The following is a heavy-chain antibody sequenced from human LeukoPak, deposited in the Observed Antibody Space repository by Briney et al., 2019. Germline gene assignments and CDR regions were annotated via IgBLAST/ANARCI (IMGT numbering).Heavy chain of an antibody. CDR1: GGSVNSGSYY. CDR3: ARGLNLVHFDH. CDR2: IYYSGST. J-gene: IGHJ4*02. Sequence: SETLSLTCTVSGGSVNSGSYYWSWIRQHPGKGLEWIGYIYYSGSTHYNPSLKSRVTISIETPKNQFSLRLSSVTAADTAVYYCARGLNLVHFDHWGQGTLVTVSS. V-gene: IGHV4-31*03. D-gene: IGHD1-1*01.